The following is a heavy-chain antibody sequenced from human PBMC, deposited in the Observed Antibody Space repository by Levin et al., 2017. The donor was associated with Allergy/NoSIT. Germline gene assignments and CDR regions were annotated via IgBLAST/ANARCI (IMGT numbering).Heavy chain of an antibody. CDR2: INQDGSEK. D-gene: IGHD6-13*01. CDR1: GFTFIGSW. CDR3: ARSVAAAGDY. Sequence: GESLKISCAASGFTFIGSWMSWVRQAPGRGLEWVANINQDGSEKYYVDSVKGRFTISRDNAKKSLYLQMNSLSAEDTAVYYCARSVAAAGDYWGQGTLVTVSS. J-gene: IGHJ4*02. V-gene: IGHV3-7*03.